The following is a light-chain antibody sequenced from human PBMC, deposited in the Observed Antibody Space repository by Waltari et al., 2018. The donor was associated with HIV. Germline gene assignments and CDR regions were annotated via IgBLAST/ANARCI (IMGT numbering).Light chain of an antibody. CDR2: WAS. CDR1: RSILYNSNNKNY. Sequence: DIVMTQSLDSLALSLGARATVNCKSSRSILYNSNNKNYLAWYQQKPGQPPQLLIYWASTREFGVPDRFSGSGSGTNFTLSISSLQTEDVAVYFCQQYFNVPITFGGGTRVEI. CDR3: QQYFNVPIT. V-gene: IGKV4-1*01. J-gene: IGKJ4*01.